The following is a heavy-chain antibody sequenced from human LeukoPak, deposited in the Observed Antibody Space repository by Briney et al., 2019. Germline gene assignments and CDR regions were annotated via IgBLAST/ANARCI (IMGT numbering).Heavy chain of an antibody. CDR2: INPNSGGT. CDR1: GYTFTGYY. Sequence: ASVKVSCKASGYTFTGYYMHWVRQAPGQGLEWMGWINPNSGGTNYAQKLQGRVTMTRDTSISTAYMELSRLRSDDTAVYYCARESTGDLNFDYWGQGTLVTVSS. CDR3: ARESTGDLNFDY. J-gene: IGHJ4*02. V-gene: IGHV1-2*02. D-gene: IGHD7-27*01.